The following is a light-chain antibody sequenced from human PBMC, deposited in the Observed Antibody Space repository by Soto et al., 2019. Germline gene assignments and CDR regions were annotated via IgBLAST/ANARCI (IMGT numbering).Light chain of an antibody. J-gene: IGKJ5*01. CDR1: QSVSSN. V-gene: IGKV3-15*01. CDR2: GAS. Sequence: EIVMTHSPATLSVSPGERATLSCRASQSVSSNLAWYQQKPGRAPRLLIYGASTRATGIPARFSGSGSGTDFTLTISSLEPEDFAVYYCQQRSNWITFGQGTRLEI. CDR3: QQRSNWIT.